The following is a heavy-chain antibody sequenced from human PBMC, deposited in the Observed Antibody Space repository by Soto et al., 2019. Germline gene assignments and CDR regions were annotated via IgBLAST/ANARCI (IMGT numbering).Heavy chain of an antibody. V-gene: IGHV3-23*01. CDR2: ITSDGRT. CDR3: AKDYSTVTTDPLSVVLFDY. D-gene: IGHD4-17*01. Sequence: PXGFLRLSCAASGFALSSYCMSWVRHCPGKGLEWVSIITSDGRTYYADSVKGRFTISRDNSKNTVYLQMNSLRAEDTAVYYCAKDYSTVTTDPLSVVLFDYWGQGALVTVSS. CDR1: GFALSSYC. J-gene: IGHJ4*02.